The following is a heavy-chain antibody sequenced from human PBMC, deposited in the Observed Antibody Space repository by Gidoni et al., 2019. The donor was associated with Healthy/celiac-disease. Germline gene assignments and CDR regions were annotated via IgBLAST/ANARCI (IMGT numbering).Heavy chain of an antibody. J-gene: IGHJ4*02. D-gene: IGHD1-7*01. V-gene: IGHV3-49*04. Sequence: EVQLVESGGGLVQPGRSLRLSCTASGFTFGDYAMSWVRQAPGKGLEWVGFIRSKAYGGTTEYAASVKGRFTISRDDSKSIAYLQMNSLKTEDTAVYYCTRAGWNYSPRYFDYWGQGTLVTVSS. CDR2: IRSKAYGGTT. CDR3: TRAGWNYSPRYFDY. CDR1: GFTFGDYA.